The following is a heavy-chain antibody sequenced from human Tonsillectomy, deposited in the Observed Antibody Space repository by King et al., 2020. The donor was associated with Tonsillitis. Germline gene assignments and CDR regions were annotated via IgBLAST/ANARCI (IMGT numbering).Heavy chain of an antibody. CDR3: ARDSDVGWYFAY. Sequence: VQLVESGGGVVQPGRSLRLSCAASGFTFSNYGMHWVRQAPGKGLEWVAVISYDGNDKYYVDSVKGRFTISRDNSKSTLYLQMNSLRAEDTAVYYCARDSDVGWYFAYWGQGTLVTVSS. CDR1: GFTFSNYG. V-gene: IGHV3-33*05. J-gene: IGHJ4*02. D-gene: IGHD2-15*01. CDR2: ISYDGNDK.